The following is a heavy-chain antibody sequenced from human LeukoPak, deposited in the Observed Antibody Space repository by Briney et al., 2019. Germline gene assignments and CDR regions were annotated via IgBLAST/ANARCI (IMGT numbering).Heavy chain of an antibody. V-gene: IGHV4-59*08. D-gene: IGHD3-22*01. Sequence: SETPSLTCTVSGGSISSYYWSWIRQPPGKGLEWIGYIYYSGSTNYNPSLKSRVTISVDTSKNQFSLKLSSVTAADTAVYYCARRGIVVVAYDYWGQGTLVTVSS. CDR1: GGSISSYY. CDR2: IYYSGST. CDR3: ARRGIVVVAYDY. J-gene: IGHJ4*02.